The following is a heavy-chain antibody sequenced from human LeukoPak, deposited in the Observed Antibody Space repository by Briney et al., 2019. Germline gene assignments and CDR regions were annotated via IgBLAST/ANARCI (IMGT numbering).Heavy chain of an antibody. CDR2: IYYSGST. D-gene: IGHD3-16*01. CDR1: GGSISSSSYY. Sequence: SETLSLTCTVSGGSISSSSYYWGWIRRPPGKGLEWIGSIYYSGSTYYNPSLKSRVTISVDTSKNQFSLKLSSVTAADTAVYYCARGGGGPEVLDYWGQGTLVTVSS. J-gene: IGHJ4*02. CDR3: ARGGGGPEVLDY. V-gene: IGHV4-39*01.